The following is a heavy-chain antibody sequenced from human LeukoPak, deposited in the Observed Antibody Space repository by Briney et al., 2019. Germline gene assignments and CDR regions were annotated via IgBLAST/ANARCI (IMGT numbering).Heavy chain of an antibody. V-gene: IGHV4-39*01. Sequence: SETLSLTCTVSGGSISSSSYYWDWIRQPPGKGLEWIGSFYYSGNTYYNPSLKSRVTISVDTSKDQFSLRLSSVTAADTAVYYCARVWEDWFDPWGQGTLVTVSS. CDR1: GGSISSSSYY. D-gene: IGHD1-26*01. CDR2: FYYSGNT. CDR3: ARVWEDWFDP. J-gene: IGHJ5*02.